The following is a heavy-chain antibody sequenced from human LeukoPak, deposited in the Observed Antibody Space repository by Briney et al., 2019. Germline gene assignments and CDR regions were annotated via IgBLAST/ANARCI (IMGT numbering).Heavy chain of an antibody. CDR1: GGSISSGGYS. D-gene: IGHD3-22*01. CDR2: IYHSGST. J-gene: IGHJ4*02. CDR3: ARVVGYYYDSSGYPDY. V-gene: IGHV4-30-2*01. Sequence: SQTLSLTCAVSGGSISSGGYSWSWIRQPPGKGLEWIGYIYHSGSTYYNPSLKSRVTISVDRSKNQFSLKLSSVTAADTAVYYCARVVGYYYDSSGYPDYWGQGTLVPVSS.